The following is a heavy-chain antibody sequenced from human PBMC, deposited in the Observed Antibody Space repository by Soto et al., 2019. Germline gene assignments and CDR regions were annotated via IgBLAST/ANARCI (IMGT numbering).Heavy chain of an antibody. CDR1: GFTFSSYA. CDR2: ISGSGGST. CDR3: AKDGTRAAAGIVPFDY. D-gene: IGHD6-13*01. J-gene: IGHJ4*02. Sequence: PGGSLRLSCAASGFTFSSYAMSWVRQAPGKGLEWVSAISGSGGSTYYADSVKGRFTISRDNSENTLYLQMNSLRAEDTAVYYCAKDGTRAAAGIVPFDYWGQGTLVTVSS. V-gene: IGHV3-23*01.